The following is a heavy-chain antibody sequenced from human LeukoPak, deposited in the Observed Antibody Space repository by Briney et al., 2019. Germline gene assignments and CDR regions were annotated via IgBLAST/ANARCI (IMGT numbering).Heavy chain of an antibody. Sequence: PGGSLRLSCAASGFTFSSYSMNWVRQAPGKGLEWVSSISSSSSYIYYADSVKGRFTISRDNSKNTLYLQMNSLRADDTAVYHCAKGGASSPYTYIDVWGKGTTVIVSS. CDR3: AKGGASSPYTYIDV. CDR1: GFTFSSYS. J-gene: IGHJ6*04. CDR2: ISSSSSYI. D-gene: IGHD6-6*01. V-gene: IGHV3-21*04.